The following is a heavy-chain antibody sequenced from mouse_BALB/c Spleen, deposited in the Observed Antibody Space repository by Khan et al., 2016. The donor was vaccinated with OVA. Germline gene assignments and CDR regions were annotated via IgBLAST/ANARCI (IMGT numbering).Heavy chain of an antibody. CDR2: IYPGNVNT. Sequence: QVQLKESGPELVKPGASVRISCKASGYTFTSYYIHWVKQRPGQGLEWIGWIYPGNVNTKYNEKFKGKATLPADTSSSTAYMQLSSLTSEDSAVYFCARWGGNYPSYAMDYWGQVTSVTVSS. CDR1: GYTFTSYY. V-gene: IGHV1S56*01. CDR3: ARWGGNYPSYAMDY. D-gene: IGHD2-1*01. J-gene: IGHJ4*01.